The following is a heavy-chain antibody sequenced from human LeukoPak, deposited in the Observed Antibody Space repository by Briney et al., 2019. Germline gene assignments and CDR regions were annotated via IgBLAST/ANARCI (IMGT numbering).Heavy chain of an antibody. V-gene: IGHV4-4*02. CDR1: VVSISTNTW. CDR3: AREIFGARAFEY. D-gene: IGHD3-3*01. CDR2: IFHSESV. Sequence: PSETLSLTCAVSVVSISTNTWWSWVRQTPGKGLEWIGEIFHSESVNTNPSLESRLTISLDKSQNHFSLELTSVTAADTALYFCAREIFGARAFEYWGQGILVTVSS. J-gene: IGHJ4*02.